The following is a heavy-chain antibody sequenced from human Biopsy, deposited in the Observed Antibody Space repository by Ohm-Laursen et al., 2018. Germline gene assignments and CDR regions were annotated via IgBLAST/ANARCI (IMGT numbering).Heavy chain of an antibody. J-gene: IGHJ4*02. CDR1: GFPFTGFS. D-gene: IGHD5-12*01. CDR2: ISGRTSGT. Sequence: SLRLSCTASGFPFTGFSMDWVRQAPGKGLEWVSGISGRTSGTYYADSVKGRFTISRDNSKNTLYLQMSSLRAEDTALYYCAKCMTYSGDGIDYWGQGTLVTVSS. CDR3: AKCMTYSGDGIDY. V-gene: IGHV3-23*01.